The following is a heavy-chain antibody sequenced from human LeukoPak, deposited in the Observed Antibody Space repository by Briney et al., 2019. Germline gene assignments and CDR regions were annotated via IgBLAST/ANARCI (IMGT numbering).Heavy chain of an antibody. CDR1: GFTFSDYH. D-gene: IGHD3-16*01. CDR3: ARDWGPTYRYAFDI. J-gene: IGHJ3*02. V-gene: IGHV3-11*04. Sequence: GGSLRLSCAASGFTFSDYHMSWIRQAPGKGLEWVSYISNSGSTIYYADSVKGRFTISRDNAKNSLYLQMNSLRAEDTAVYYCARDWGPTYRYAFDIWGQGTLVTVSS. CDR2: ISNSGSTI.